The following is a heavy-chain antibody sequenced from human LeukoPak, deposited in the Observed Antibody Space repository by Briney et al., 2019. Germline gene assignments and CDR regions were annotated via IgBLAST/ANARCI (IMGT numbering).Heavy chain of an antibody. CDR3: ARVVVYYYGMDV. Sequence: SSETLSLTCTVSGGSISSGDYYWSWIRQPPGKGLEWIGYIYYSGSTYYNPSLKSRVTISVDTSKNQFSLKLSSVTAADTAVYYCARVVVYYYGMDVWGQGTTVTVSS. J-gene: IGHJ6*02. V-gene: IGHV4-30-4*01. CDR1: GGSISSGDYY. CDR2: IYYSGST.